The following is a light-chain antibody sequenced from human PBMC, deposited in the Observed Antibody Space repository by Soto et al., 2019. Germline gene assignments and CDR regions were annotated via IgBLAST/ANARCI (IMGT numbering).Light chain of an antibody. CDR1: QSISSG. CDR2: DAS. Sequence: DIQMTQSPSTLSASVGYRFTITCRASQSISSGLAWYQKKPGKAPRLLIYDASTLESGVPSRFSGSGSGTEFTLTISSLQPEDFATYCCQHYSTVWSFGQGTKGDIK. J-gene: IGKJ1*01. CDR3: QHYSTVWS. V-gene: IGKV1-5*01.